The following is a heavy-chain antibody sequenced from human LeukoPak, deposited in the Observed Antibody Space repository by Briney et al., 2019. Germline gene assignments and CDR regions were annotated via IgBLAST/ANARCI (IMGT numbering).Heavy chain of an antibody. CDR1: GVTFSSDA. CDR2: IIPILGIA. V-gene: IGHV1-69*10. Sequence: SVKVSCKASGVTFSSDATSWVRQAPGQGLEWMGRIIPILGIANYAQKFQGRVTITADEFTSTAYMELSSLRSEDTAVYYCARVRVGTMVQGRYYYYGMDVWGQGTTVTVSS. CDR3: ARVRVGTMVQGRYYYYGMDV. J-gene: IGHJ6*02. D-gene: IGHD3-10*01.